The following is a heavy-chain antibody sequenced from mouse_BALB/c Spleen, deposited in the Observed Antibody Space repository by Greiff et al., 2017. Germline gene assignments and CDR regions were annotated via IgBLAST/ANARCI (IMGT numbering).Heavy chain of an antibody. Sequence: QVQLQQSGPSLVQPSQSLSITCTVSGFSLTSYGVHWVRQSPGKGLEWLGVIWRGGSTDYNAAFMSRLSITKDNSKSQVFFKMNSLQADDTAIYYCAKTDLMGGNYYYAMDYWGQGTSVTVSS. CDR1: GFSLTSYG. D-gene: IGHD2-1*01. CDR3: AKTDLMGGNYYYAMDY. J-gene: IGHJ4*01. CDR2: IWRGGST. V-gene: IGHV2-5-1*01.